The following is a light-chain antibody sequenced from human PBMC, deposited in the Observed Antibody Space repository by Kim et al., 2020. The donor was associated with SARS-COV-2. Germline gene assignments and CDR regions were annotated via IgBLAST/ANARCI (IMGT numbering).Light chain of an antibody. CDR3: QQYDTDPNT. V-gene: IGKV1-5*01. Sequence: SASVGDRVTITCRASQSISSWLAWYQQKPGKAPNLLIYDASSLESGVSSRFSGRGSGTEFTLTISSLQPDDFATYYCQQYDTDPNTFGQGTSWRS. J-gene: IGKJ2*01. CDR1: QSISSW. CDR2: DAS.